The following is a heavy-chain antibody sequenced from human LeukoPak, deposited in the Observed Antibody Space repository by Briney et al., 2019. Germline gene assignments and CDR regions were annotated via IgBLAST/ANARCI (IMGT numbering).Heavy chain of an antibody. D-gene: IGHD3-16*01. Sequence: GRSLRLSCVASGFTFVTYWMHWVRQVPGNGLVWVSRSNGDGSSTLYADSVKGRFTISRDNAKNTLYLQMNDLRVEDTAVYYCARSFWGLYYFDYWGQGTLVTVSS. CDR1: GFTFVTYW. J-gene: IGHJ4*02. V-gene: IGHV3-74*01. CDR2: SNGDGSST. CDR3: ARSFWGLYYFDY.